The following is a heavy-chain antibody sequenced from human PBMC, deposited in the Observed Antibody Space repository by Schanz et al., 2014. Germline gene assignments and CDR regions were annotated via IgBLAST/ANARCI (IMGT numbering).Heavy chain of an antibody. Sequence: QVQLQESGPGLLKPSQTLSLTCTVYGVSFSGYYWSWIRQPPGKGLEWIGFISYSGSTYYNPSLKSRVTISVDTSKNQFSLNLSSATAADTAVYYCARDRGHGDLPGDIWGQGTMVTVSS. CDR2: ISYSGST. D-gene: IGHD4-17*01. CDR1: GVSFSGYY. CDR3: ARDRGHGDLPGDI. V-gene: IGHV4-31*03. J-gene: IGHJ3*02.